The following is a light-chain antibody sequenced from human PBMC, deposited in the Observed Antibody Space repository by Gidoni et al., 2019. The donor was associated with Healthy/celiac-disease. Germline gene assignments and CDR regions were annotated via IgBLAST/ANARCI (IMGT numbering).Light chain of an antibody. CDR2: QDS. CDR1: KLGDKY. V-gene: IGLV3-1*01. CDR3: QAWDSSTVV. J-gene: IGLJ2*01. Sequence: SYELTQPPSVSVSPGQTASITCTGDKLGDKYAFWYQQKPGQSHVLVIYQDSKRPSGIPERFSGSNSGNTATLTISGTQAMDEADYYCQAWDSSTVVFGGGTKLTVL.